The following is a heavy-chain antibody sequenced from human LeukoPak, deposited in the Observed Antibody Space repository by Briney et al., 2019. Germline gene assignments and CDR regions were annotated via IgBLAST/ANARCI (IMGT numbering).Heavy chain of an antibody. CDR1: GGTFSSYA. CDR3: SAFTYGSGSYPFDY. D-gene: IGHD3-10*01. CDR2: IIPIFGTA. J-gene: IGHJ4*02. Sequence: ASVKVSCKASGGTFSSYAISWVRQAPGQGLEWMGGIIPIFGTANYAQKFQGRVTITADESTSTAYMELSSLRSEDTAVYYCSAFTYGSGSYPFDYWGQGTLVTVSS. V-gene: IGHV1-69*13.